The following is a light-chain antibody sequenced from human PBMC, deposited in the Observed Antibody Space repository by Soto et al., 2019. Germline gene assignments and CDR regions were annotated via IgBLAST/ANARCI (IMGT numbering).Light chain of an antibody. V-gene: IGLV2-14*01. CDR1: SSDVGDYNY. CDR3: SSYTSTSTLV. Sequence: SELTQAAYVYGSHGQSRPISRTGTSSDVGDYNYVSWYQQHPGKVPKVMIYDVSNRPSGVSNRFSGSKSGNTASLTISGLQAEDEADYYCSSYTSTSTLVFGTGTKVTVL. J-gene: IGLJ1*01. CDR2: DVS.